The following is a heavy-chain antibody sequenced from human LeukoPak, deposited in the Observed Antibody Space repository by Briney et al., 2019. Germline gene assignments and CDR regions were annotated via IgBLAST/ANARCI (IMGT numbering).Heavy chain of an antibody. D-gene: IGHD2-21*01. Sequence: SETLSLTCTVSGGSISSSSYYWGWIRQPPGKGLEWIGEINHSGSTNYNPSLKSRVTISVDTSKNQFSLKLSSVTAADTAVYYCARDPMIAPYYFDYWGQGTLVTVSS. CDR1: GGSISSSSYY. V-gene: IGHV4-39*07. CDR3: ARDPMIAPYYFDY. J-gene: IGHJ4*02. CDR2: INHSGST.